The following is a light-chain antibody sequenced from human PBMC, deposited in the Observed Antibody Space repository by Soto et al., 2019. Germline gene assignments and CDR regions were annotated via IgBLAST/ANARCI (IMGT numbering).Light chain of an antibody. CDR1: RNDVGGFNH. V-gene: IGLV2-14*01. CDR2: EVY. CDR3: SSYTSISALDV. Sequence: LTKPASVSVSPGQSITIAFTGTRNDVGGFNHVSWYQQHPGKAPKVIIYEVYNRPSGVSSRFSGSKSGNTASLTIPGLQAEDEADYSCSSYTSISALDVFGTGTKVTVL. J-gene: IGLJ1*01.